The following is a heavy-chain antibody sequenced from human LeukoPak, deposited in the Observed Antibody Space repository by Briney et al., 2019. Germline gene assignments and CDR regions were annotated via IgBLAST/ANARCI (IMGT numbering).Heavy chain of an antibody. D-gene: IGHD4-23*01. Sequence: AVKVSCKSSGGTFSSYAISLVRQAPGQGLEWMGGIILIFGTANYDQKFQGRVTITADEYTSTAYMELSSLSSEDTAVYYCERNYGGKGFDYWGQGTLVIVSS. CDR3: ERNYGGKGFDY. CDR2: IILIFGTA. J-gene: IGHJ4*02. CDR1: GGTFSSYA. V-gene: IGHV1-69*13.